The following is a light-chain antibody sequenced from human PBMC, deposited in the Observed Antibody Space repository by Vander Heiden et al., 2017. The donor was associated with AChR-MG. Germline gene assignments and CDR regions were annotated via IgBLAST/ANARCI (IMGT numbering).Light chain of an antibody. V-gene: IGLV2-11*01. CDR2: DVT. Sequence: QSALTQPRPVSGSPGQSVTISCTGTSSDVGGYSYVSWYHQHPGKAPKLMIYDVTKRPSGVPDRFSGSKSGNTASLTISGLQAEDEADYYCCSYAGSHTFVVFGGGTKLTVL. CDR1: SSDVGGYSY. CDR3: CSYAGSHTFVV. J-gene: IGLJ2*01.